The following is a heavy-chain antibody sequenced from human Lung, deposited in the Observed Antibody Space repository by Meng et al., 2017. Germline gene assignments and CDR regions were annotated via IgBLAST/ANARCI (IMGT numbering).Heavy chain of an antibody. D-gene: IGHD4-11*01. V-gene: IGHV4-34*01. J-gene: IGHJ4*02. CDR2: INHSGRT. CDR3: ARGPTTMAHDFDY. Sequence: VQLQQWGAGLLKPSETLSLTCVVSGGSFSDYYWSWIRQPPGKGLEWIGEINHSGRTNYNPSLESRATISVDTSQNNLSLKLSSVTAADSAVYYCARGPTTMAHDFDYWGQGTLVTVPS. CDR1: GGSFSDYY.